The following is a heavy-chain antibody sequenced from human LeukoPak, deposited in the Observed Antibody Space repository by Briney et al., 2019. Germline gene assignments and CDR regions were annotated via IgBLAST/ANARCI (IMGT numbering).Heavy chain of an antibody. D-gene: IGHD3-22*01. CDR1: VDSISRGSYY. V-gene: IGHV4-61*02. CDR2: IYTSGST. J-gene: IGHJ4*02. Sequence: SQTLSLTCTVSVDSISRGSYYWRWIRQPAGKGLEWIERIYTSGSTNYHPSLKSRVTISVDTSKNQFSLKLSSVTAADTAVYYCARDGEYYDSSGIDYWGQGTLVTVSS. CDR3: ARDGEYYDSSGIDY.